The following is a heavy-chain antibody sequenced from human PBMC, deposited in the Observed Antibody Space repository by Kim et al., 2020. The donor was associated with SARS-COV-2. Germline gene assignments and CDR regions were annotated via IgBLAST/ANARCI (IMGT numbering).Heavy chain of an antibody. CDR2: ISSSSSYI. CDR3: AGDLPNWNDGWDY. CDR1: GFTFSSYS. Sequence: GGSLRLSCAASGFTFSSYSMNWVRQAPGKGLEWVSSISSSSSYIYYADSVKGRFTISRDNAKNSLYLQMNSLRAEGTAVYYCAGDLPNWNDGWDYWGQGTLVTVSS. D-gene: IGHD1-1*01. J-gene: IGHJ4*02. V-gene: IGHV3-21*01.